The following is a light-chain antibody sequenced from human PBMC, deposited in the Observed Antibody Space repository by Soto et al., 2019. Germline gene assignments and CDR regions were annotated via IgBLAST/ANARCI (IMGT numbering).Light chain of an antibody. J-gene: IGKJ4*01. CDR3: QQSYNIQALT. CDR2: DAS. V-gene: IGKV3D-20*02. Sequence: EFVLTQSPGTLSLSPGERATLSCRASQTVRNNYLAWYQQKPGQAPRLLIYDASSRATGIPDRFSGGGSGTDFTLTISRLEPEDYATYYCQQSYNIQALTFGGGTKVEIK. CDR1: QTVRNNY.